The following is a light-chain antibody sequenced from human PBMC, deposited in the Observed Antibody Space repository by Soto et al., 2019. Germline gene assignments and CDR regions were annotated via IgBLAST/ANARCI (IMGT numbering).Light chain of an antibody. Sequence: DIVMTQSPDSLAVSLGERATINCKSSQSVLYSSNNKNYLAWYQQKPGQPPKLLISWASTRESGVPDRFSASGSGTDFTLTISGLQAEDVAVYYCQQYYTTLALTFGGGTKVDIK. CDR3: QQYYTTLALT. CDR1: QSVLYSSNNKNY. J-gene: IGKJ4*01. V-gene: IGKV4-1*01. CDR2: WAS.